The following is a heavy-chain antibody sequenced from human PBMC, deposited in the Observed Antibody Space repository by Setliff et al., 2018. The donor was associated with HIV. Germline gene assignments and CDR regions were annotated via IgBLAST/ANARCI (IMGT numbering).Heavy chain of an antibody. CDR3: ASNSGYDFFDAFDI. Sequence: ASVKVSCKASGYTFTSYDINWVRQATGQGLEWMGWMNPNSGNTGYAQKFQGRVTMTRNSSISTAYMELSSLRFDDTAVYYCASNSGYDFFDAFDIWGQGTMVTVSS. V-gene: IGHV1-8*02. J-gene: IGHJ3*02. D-gene: IGHD5-12*01. CDR1: GYTFTSYD. CDR2: MNPNSGNT.